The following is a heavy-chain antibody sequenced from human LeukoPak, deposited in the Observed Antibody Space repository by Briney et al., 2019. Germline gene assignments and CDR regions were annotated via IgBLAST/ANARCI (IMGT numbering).Heavy chain of an antibody. CDR2: ISGSGGST. V-gene: IGHV3-23*01. D-gene: IGHD6-13*01. J-gene: IGHJ4*02. CDR1: GFTFSSYA. CDR3: ATESGIAAAAPGGPFDY. Sequence: GGSLRLSCAASGFTFSSYAMSWVRQAPGKGLEWVSAISGSGGSTYYADSVKGRFTISRDNSKNTLYLQMNSLRAEDTAVYYCATESGIAAAAPGGPFDYWGQGTLVTVSS.